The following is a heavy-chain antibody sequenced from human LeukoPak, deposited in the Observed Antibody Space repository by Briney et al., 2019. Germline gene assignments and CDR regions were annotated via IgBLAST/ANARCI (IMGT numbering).Heavy chain of an antibody. J-gene: IGHJ1*01. D-gene: IGHD4-17*01. CDR1: GGSVSSGGYY. Sequence: SETLSLTCTVSGGSVSSGGYYWSWLRQPPGKGLEWIGYIYYSGSTNYNPSLKSRVTISVDTSKNQFSLKLSSVTAADTAVYYCARDRDYGDYVGYFQHWGQGTLVTVSS. CDR3: ARDRDYGDYVGYFQH. CDR2: IYYSGST. V-gene: IGHV4-61*08.